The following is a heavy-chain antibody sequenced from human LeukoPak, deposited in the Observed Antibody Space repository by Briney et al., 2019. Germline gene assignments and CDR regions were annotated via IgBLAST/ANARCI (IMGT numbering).Heavy chain of an antibody. CDR3: ARGGPQDIVVVVAATIRAFDI. CDR2: INHSGST. J-gene: IGHJ3*02. D-gene: IGHD2-15*01. Sequence: PSETLSLTCTVSGGSISSYYWSWIRQPPGKGLEWIGEINHSGSTNYNPSLKSRVTISVDTSKNQFSLKLSSVTAADTAVYYCARGGPQDIVVVVAATIRAFDIWGQGTMVTVSS. V-gene: IGHV4-34*01. CDR1: GGSISSYY.